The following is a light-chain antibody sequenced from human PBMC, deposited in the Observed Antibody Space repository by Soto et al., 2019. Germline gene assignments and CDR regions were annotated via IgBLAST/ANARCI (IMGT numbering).Light chain of an antibody. V-gene: IGLV1-44*01. CDR2: SNN. Sequence: QSVLTQPPSASGTPGQRVTISCSGSSSNIGSNTVNWYQQLPGTAPKLLIYSNNQRPSGVPDRFSGSKSGTSASLAISGLQSEDEADYYCAAWDDSLNGPVFGTGPNVTVL. J-gene: IGLJ1*01. CDR1: SSNIGSNT. CDR3: AAWDDSLNGPV.